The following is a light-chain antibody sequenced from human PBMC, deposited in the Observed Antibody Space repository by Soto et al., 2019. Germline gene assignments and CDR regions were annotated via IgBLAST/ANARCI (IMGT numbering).Light chain of an antibody. J-gene: IGKJ2*01. Sequence: AIQMTQSPSSLSASVGDRVTITCRASQGIRNDLGWYQQKPGKAPKLLIYAASSLQSGVPSRFSGSGTDTDFTLTISSLQPEDFATYYCLQDYNYPRTFGQGTKLEIK. CDR3: LQDYNYPRT. V-gene: IGKV1-6*01. CDR2: AAS. CDR1: QGIRND.